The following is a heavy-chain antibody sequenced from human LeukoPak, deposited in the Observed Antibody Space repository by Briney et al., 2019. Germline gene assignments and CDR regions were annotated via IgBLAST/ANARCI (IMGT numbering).Heavy chain of an antibody. Sequence: ASVKVSCKASGYSLTDYYMHWVRQAPGQGLEWMGWINTNNGNTNYAQKFQGRVTVTRDTSTSTAYMELRSLGSDDTAVYYCARKGCFDNCYLFDYWGQGTLVTVSS. CDR1: GYSLTDYY. J-gene: IGHJ4*02. CDR2: INTNNGNT. V-gene: IGHV1/OR15-2*02. CDR3: ARKGCFDNCYLFDY. D-gene: IGHD1-20*01.